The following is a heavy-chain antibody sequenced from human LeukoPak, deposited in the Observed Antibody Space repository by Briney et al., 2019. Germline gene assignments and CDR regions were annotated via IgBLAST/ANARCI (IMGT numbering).Heavy chain of an antibody. CDR1: GFTFSSYA. Sequence: GGSLRLSCAASGFTFSSYAMRWVRQAPGEGREWVSAMRGSGGSTYYADSVKGRFTISRDNSKNTLSLQMNSLRADDTAVYHCAKSVVYCSSTSCPYYFDYWGQGTLVTVSS. V-gene: IGHV3-23*01. D-gene: IGHD2-2*01. J-gene: IGHJ4*02. CDR2: MRGSGGST. CDR3: AKSVVYCSSTSCPYYFDY.